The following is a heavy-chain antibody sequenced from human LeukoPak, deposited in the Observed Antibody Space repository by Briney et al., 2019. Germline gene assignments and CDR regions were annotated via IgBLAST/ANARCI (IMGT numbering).Heavy chain of an antibody. Sequence: GRSLRLSCVASGFSFSDYGMHWVRQAPGKGLEWLAVISYDGTNKYYADSVKGRFTISRDNSKNTLYLQMNSLRAEDTALYYCAKDGSTVTTPEYWGQGTQVTVSS. V-gene: IGHV3-30*18. J-gene: IGHJ4*02. CDR2: ISYDGTNK. CDR1: GFSFSDYG. CDR3: AKDGSTVTTPEY. D-gene: IGHD4-17*01.